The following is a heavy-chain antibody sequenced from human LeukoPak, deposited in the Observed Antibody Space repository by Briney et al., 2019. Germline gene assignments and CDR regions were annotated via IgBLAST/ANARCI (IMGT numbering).Heavy chain of an antibody. J-gene: IGHJ4*02. D-gene: IGHD5-18*01. CDR1: NYSISSGYY. Sequence: SETLSLTCSVSNYSISSGYYWDWVRQPPGKGLEWIGSIHHSGSTYFNPSLKSRVTISLDLSKNQFSLKLSSVTAADTAVYYCARGGYSSGPDDYWGQGTLVTVPS. CDR3: ARGGYSSGPDDY. V-gene: IGHV4-38-2*02. CDR2: IHHSGST.